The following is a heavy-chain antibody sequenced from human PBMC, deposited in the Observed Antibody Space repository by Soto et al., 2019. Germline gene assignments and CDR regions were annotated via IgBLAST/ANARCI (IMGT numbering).Heavy chain of an antibody. Sequence: ASVKVSCKASGYTFTSYDINWVRQATGQGLEWMGWINPNSGNTGYAQKFQGRVTMTRNTSISTAYMELSSLRSEDTAVYYCARPYCSSTSCLSYYYMDVWGKGTTVTVSS. D-gene: IGHD2-2*01. CDR3: ARPYCSSTSCLSYYYMDV. CDR1: GYTFTSYD. J-gene: IGHJ6*03. V-gene: IGHV1-8*01. CDR2: INPNSGNT.